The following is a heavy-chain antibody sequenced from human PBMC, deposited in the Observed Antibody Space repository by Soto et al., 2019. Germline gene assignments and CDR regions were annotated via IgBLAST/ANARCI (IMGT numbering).Heavy chain of an antibody. CDR3: ARELARMTIVGVVIDGMDV. V-gene: IGHV5-51*03. J-gene: IGHJ6*02. D-gene: IGHD3-3*01. CDR1: GYSFTSYW. Sequence: GESLKISCKGSGYSFTSYWIGWVRQMPGKGLEWMGIIYPGDSDTRYSPSFQGQVTISADKSISTAYLQWSSLKASDTAVYYCARELARMTIVGVVIDGMDVWGQGTTVTVSS. CDR2: IYPGDSDT.